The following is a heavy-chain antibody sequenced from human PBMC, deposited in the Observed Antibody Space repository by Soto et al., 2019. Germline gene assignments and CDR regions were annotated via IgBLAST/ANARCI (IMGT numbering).Heavy chain of an antibody. J-gene: IGHJ5*02. Sequence: EVQLLESGGGLVQPGGSLRLSCAASGFSFSSNSMTWVRQAPGKGLEWVSGISASGDKTFYSDSVTGRFTISRDIYKNPLYLQMSSLRAEDTAVYYCTKWSGFGDAWGQGTLVTVSS. CDR3: TKWSGFGDA. V-gene: IGHV3-23*01. CDR2: ISASGDKT. D-gene: IGHD3-10*01. CDR1: GFSFSSNS.